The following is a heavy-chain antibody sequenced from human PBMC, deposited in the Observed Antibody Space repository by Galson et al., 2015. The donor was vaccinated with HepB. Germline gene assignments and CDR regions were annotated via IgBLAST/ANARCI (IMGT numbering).Heavy chain of an antibody. CDR3: ARQGMLGELSLDY. J-gene: IGHJ4*02. V-gene: IGHV3-11*06. D-gene: IGHD3-10*02. Sequence: SLRLSCAASGFNFSDYYMSWIRQAPGKGLEWVSYISGDSTITNYADSVKGRVTMSSDTDKASLYLHMHSLRAEDTAVYFCARQGMLGELSLDYWGQGTLVTVSS. CDR1: GFNFSDYY. CDR2: ISGDSTIT.